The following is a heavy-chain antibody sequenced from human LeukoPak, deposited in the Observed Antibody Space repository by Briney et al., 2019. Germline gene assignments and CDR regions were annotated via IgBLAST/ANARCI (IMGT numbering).Heavy chain of an antibody. J-gene: IGHJ4*02. Sequence: PSETLSLTCTVSGVSISSYYWSWIRQPPGKGLEWLGYIYYSGSTNYNPSLKSRVTMSVDTSKNQFSLKLTSVTAADTAVYYCARGKVVAGTPGQNSWDNWGQGILVTVSS. CDR3: ARGKVVAGTPGQNSWDN. D-gene: IGHD6-19*01. V-gene: IGHV4-59*12. CDR2: IYYSGST. CDR1: GVSISSYY.